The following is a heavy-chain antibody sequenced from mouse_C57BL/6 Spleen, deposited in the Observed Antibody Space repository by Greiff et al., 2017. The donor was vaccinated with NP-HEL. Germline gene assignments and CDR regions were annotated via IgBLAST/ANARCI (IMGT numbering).Heavy chain of an antibody. CDR3: ARGYYGSSYSLAY. D-gene: IGHD1-1*01. CDR2: IHPNSGST. V-gene: IGHV1-64*01. CDR1: GYTFTSYW. J-gene: IGHJ3*01. Sequence: QVQLQQPGAELVKPGASVKLSCKASGYTFTSYWMHWVKQRPGQGLEWIGMIHPNSGSTNYNEKFKSKATLTVDKSSSTAYMQLSSLTSEDSAVYYCARGYYGSSYSLAYWGQGTLVTVSA.